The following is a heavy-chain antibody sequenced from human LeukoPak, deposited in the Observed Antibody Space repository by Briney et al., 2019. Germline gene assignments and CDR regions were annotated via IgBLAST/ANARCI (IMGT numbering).Heavy chain of an antibody. CDR2: IIPIFGTA. CDR3: ARAIVGGYFRLSAAFDI. CDR1: GYTFTSYY. Sequence: GASVKVSCKASGYTFTSYYMHWVRQAPGQGLEWMGGIIPIFGTANYAQKFQGRVTITADESTSTAYMELSSLRSEDTAVYYCARAIVGGYFRLSAAFDIWGQGTMVTVSS. V-gene: IGHV1-69*13. D-gene: IGHD1-26*01. J-gene: IGHJ3*02.